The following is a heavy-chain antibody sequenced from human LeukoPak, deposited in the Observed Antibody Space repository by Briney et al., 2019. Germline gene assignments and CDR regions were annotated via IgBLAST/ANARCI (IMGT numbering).Heavy chain of an antibody. D-gene: IGHD2-2*01. V-gene: IGHV3-64*01. CDR2: ISSNGGST. Sequence: GGSLRLSCAASGFTFSSYAMHWVRQAPGKGLEYVSAISSNGGSTYYANSVKGRFTISRDNSKNTLYLQMCSLRAEDMAVYYCARGIVVVPAAMGYYFDYWGQGTLVTVSS. J-gene: IGHJ4*02. CDR3: ARGIVVVPAAMGYYFDY. CDR1: GFTFSSYA.